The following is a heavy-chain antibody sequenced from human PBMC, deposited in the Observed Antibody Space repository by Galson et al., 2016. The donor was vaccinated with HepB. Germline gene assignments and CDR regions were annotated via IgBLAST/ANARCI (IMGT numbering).Heavy chain of an antibody. D-gene: IGHD4-17*01. CDR3: SRPHFTYGFTSLDS. V-gene: IGHV1-3*01. CDR1: GYTFSSHA. Sequence: SVKVSCKASGYTFSSHAMHWVRRAPGQGLEWMGWINAGNGNTRYSQKFQGRVTISRDTSASIVYLELSSLTSGDTAVYYCSRPHFTYGFTSLDSWGPGILVTVSS. CDR2: INAGNGNT. J-gene: IGHJ4*02.